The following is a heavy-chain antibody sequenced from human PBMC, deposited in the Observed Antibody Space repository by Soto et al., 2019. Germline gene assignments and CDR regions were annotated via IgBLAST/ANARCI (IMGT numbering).Heavy chain of an antibody. V-gene: IGHV3-30-3*01. CDR2: ISYDGSNK. CDR3: ARGPAPPVGATDPYYCYGMDV. D-gene: IGHD1-26*01. CDR1: GFTFSSYA. Sequence: PVGSLRLSCAASGFTFSSYAMHWVRQAPGKGLEWVAVISYDGSNKYYADSVKGRFTISRDNSKNTLYLQMNSLRAEDTAVYYCARGPAPPVGATDPYYCYGMDVWGQGTTVTVSS. J-gene: IGHJ6*02.